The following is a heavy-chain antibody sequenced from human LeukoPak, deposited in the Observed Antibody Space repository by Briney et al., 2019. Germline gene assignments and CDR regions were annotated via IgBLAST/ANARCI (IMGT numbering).Heavy chain of an antibody. J-gene: IGHJ6*02. CDR3: ARDGHYFAMDV. Sequence: GGSLSLSCAASGFTFNYYWMRWVRQTPGKGLEWLANIKPDGSEKYYVDSVRGRFTISRDNAKSSVHLQMNGLRAEDTAIYYCARDGHYFAMDVWGQGTTVTVSS. V-gene: IGHV3-7*03. CDR2: IKPDGSEK. CDR1: GFTFNYYW.